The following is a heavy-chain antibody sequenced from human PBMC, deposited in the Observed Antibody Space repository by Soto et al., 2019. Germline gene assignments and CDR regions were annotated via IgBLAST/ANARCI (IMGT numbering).Heavy chain of an antibody. J-gene: IGHJ4*02. CDR1: GDTFSFYT. CDR3: ATRYASVYRAFAY. Sequence: QVQLVQSGAEVKKPGSSVKVSCKASGDTFSFYTINWVRQAPGLGLEWVGRINPILSMSNYAQKFQGRVTMTAAKLPNTAYMELRSLRSEDTALDHCATRYASVYRAFAYWGQGALVTVSS. V-gene: IGHV1-69*02. D-gene: IGHD3-10*01. CDR2: INPILSMS.